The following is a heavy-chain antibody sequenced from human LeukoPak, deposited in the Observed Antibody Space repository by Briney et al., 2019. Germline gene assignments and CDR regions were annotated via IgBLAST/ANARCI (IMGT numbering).Heavy chain of an antibody. CDR2: ISYTGSI. V-gene: IGHV4-39*01. J-gene: IGHJ4*02. Sequence: SETLSLTCTVSGGSISSRNYYWAWIRQPPGKGLDWIGSISYTGSIFYNPSLESRVTISVDTSKNQFSLRLSSVTAADTAIYYCARAERSGTSFPWDYWGQGTLVTVSS. CDR3: ARAERSGTSFPWDY. D-gene: IGHD2-2*01. CDR1: GGSISSRNYY.